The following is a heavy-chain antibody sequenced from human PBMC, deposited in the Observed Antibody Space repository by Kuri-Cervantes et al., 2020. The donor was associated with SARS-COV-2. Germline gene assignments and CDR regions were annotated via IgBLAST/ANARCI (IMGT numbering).Heavy chain of an antibody. V-gene: IGHV3-30-3*01. D-gene: IGHD1-7*01. CDR3: ARGVAELRSYGMDV. Sequence: GESLKISCAASGFTFSSYAMHWVRQAPGKGLEWVAVISYDGSNKYYADSVKGRFTISRDNSKNTLYLQMNSLRAEDTALYYCARGVAELRSYGMDVWGQGTTVTVSS. J-gene: IGHJ6*02. CDR2: ISYDGSNK. CDR1: GFTFSSYA.